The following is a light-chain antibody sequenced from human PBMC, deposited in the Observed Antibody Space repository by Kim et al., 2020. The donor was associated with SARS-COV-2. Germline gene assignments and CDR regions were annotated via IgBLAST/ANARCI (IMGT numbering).Light chain of an antibody. CDR2: RNK. CDR1: GNNFGVKD. Sequence: QNAPLPWTGSGNNFGVKDEAWLQQHQGRPPKLLFFRNKPRPSGISQRFSVARSGNTASLTITGLRPEDEADYYCSSWDRSLTVWMFGGGTQLTVL. J-gene: IGLJ3*02. V-gene: IGLV10-54*01. CDR3: SSWDRSLTVWM.